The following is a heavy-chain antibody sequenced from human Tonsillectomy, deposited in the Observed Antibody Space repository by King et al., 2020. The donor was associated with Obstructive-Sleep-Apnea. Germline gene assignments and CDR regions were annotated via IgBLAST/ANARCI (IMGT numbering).Heavy chain of an antibody. CDR2: IYYTGIT. CDR3: ATSGYSYGPIDY. CDR1: GGSISTYY. J-gene: IGHJ4*02. V-gene: IGHV4-59*01. Sequence: VQLQESGPGLVKPSETLSLTCTVSGGSISTYYWSWIRQPPGKGLEWSGDIYYTGITNYNTSHKSRVTISVDTSKNQFSLNLSSVTAADTAVYYCATSGYSYGPIDYWGQGTLVTVSS. D-gene: IGHD5-18*01.